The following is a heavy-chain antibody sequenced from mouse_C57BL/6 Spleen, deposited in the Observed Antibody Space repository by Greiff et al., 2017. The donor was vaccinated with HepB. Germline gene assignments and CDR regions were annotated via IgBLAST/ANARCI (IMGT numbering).Heavy chain of an antibody. Sequence: QVQLQQSGPELVKPGASVKISCKASGYAFSSSWMNWVKQRPGKGLEWIGRIYPGDGDTNYNEKFKGKATLTADTSSSTAYMQLSSLTSEDSAVYVCARLLSHWYFDVWGTGTTVTVSS. J-gene: IGHJ1*03. V-gene: IGHV1-82*01. D-gene: IGHD2-1*01. CDR1: GYAFSSSW. CDR3: ARLLSHWYFDV. CDR2: IYPGDGDT.